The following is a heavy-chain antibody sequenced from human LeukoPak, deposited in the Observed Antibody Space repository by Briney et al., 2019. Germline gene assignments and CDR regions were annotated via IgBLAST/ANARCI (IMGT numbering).Heavy chain of an antibody. CDR2: TGSAGTTI. Sequence: TGGSLRLSCVASGFSFSDTSMTWIRQAPGKGLQFVASTGSAGTTIYYGDPVEGRFTISRDNAKNSLYLQLNSLRAEDTAIYYCARDLGYSYGLDHWGQGTLVTVSS. J-gene: IGHJ4*02. CDR1: GFSFSDTS. V-gene: IGHV3-11*01. D-gene: IGHD5-18*01. CDR3: ARDLGYSYGLDH.